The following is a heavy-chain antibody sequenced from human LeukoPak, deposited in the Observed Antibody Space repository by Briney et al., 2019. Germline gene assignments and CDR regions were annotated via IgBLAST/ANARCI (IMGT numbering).Heavy chain of an antibody. CDR3: TRADYDFYAFDI. J-gene: IGHJ3*02. D-gene: IGHD3-3*01. V-gene: IGHV1-18*01. CDR2: ISAYNGNT. CDR1: GYTFTSYG. Sequence: ASVKVSCKASGYTFTSYGISWVRQAPVQGLEWMGWISAYNGNTNYAQKLQGRVTMTTDTSTSTAYMELRSLRSDDTAVYYCTRADYDFYAFDIWGQGTMVTVSS.